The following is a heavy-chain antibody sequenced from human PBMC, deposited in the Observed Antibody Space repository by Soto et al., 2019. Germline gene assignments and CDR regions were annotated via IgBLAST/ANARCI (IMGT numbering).Heavy chain of an antibody. CDR2: ISGSGGSP. V-gene: IGHV3-23*01. J-gene: IGHJ4*01. D-gene: IGHD2-15*01. CDR3: AKARCSGNSCYVPDY. CDR1: GFTFNSYT. Sequence: QPGGSLRLSCAASGFTFNSYTMAWVRQAPGKGLEWVSSISGSGGSPSYADSVQGRFTISRDNSRNTLSLQMNSLRAEDTATCYRAKARCSGNSCYVPDYWGHGSLVTVSS.